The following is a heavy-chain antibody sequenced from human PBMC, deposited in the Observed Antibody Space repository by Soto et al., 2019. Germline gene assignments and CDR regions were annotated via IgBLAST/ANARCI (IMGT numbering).Heavy chain of an antibody. CDR3: AKERSWCIVGASYCMYV. V-gene: IGHV3-30*18. D-gene: IGHD1-26*01. Sequence: QVQLVESGGGVVQPGRSLRLSCAASGFTFSSYGMHWVRQAPGKGLEWVAVISYDGSNKYYADSVKGRFTISRANSKNALQLQRISPRSEDTAVYYYAKERSWCIVGASYCMYVWGQVNTVTVSS. J-gene: IGHJ6*02. CDR1: GFTFSSYG. CDR2: ISYDGSNK.